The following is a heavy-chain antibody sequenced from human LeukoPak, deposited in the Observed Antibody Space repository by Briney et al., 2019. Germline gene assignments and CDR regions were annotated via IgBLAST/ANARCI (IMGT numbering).Heavy chain of an antibody. D-gene: IGHD3-3*01. CDR3: ARTAKYYDFWSGYLYFDY. V-gene: IGHV5-51*01. CDR1: GYSFTSYW. Sequence: GESLKISCKGSGYSFTSYWICWVRQMPGKGLEWMGIIYPGDSEIRYSPSFQGQVTISADKSISTAYLQWGSLQASDTDMYYCARTAKYYDFWSGYLYFDYWGQGTLVTVSS. J-gene: IGHJ4*02. CDR2: IYPGDSEI.